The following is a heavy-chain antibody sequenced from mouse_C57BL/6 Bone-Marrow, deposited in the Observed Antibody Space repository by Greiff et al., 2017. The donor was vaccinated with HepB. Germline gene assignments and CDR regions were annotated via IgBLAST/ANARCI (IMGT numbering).Heavy chain of an antibody. Sequence: QVQLQQPGAELVMPGASVKLSCKASGYTFTSYWMHWVKQRPGQGLEWIGEIDPSDSYTNYNQKFKGKSTLTVDKSSSTAYMQLSSLTSEDSAVYYCARAGYGAMDYWGQRTSVTVSS. CDR2: IDPSDSYT. V-gene: IGHV1-69*01. CDR1: GYTFTSYW. CDR3: ARAGYGAMDY. D-gene: IGHD3-2*02. J-gene: IGHJ4*01.